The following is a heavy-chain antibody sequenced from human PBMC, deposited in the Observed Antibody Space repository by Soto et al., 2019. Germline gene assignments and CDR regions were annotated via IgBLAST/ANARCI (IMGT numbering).Heavy chain of an antibody. Sequence: ASVKVSCKASGYTFTGYYMHWVRQAPGQVLEWMGWINPNSGGTNYAQKFQGWVTMTRDTSISTAYMELSRLRSDDTAVYYCARAGLRFLEWLLYRLGGYYYYYMDVWGKGTTVTVSS. CDR3: ARAGLRFLEWLLYRLGGYYYYYMDV. CDR1: GYTFTGYY. J-gene: IGHJ6*03. CDR2: INPNSGGT. V-gene: IGHV1-2*04. D-gene: IGHD3-3*01.